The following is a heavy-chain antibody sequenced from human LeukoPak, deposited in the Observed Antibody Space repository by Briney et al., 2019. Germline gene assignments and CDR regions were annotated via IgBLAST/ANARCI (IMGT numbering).Heavy chain of an antibody. J-gene: IGHJ1*01. CDR3: ASLSGYYYGFCFQH. CDR2: IYYSGST. Sequence: SETLSLTCTVSGGSISSYYWSWLRQPPGKGLEWIGYIYYSGSTNYNPSLKSRVTISVDTSKNQFSLKLSSVTAADTAVYYCASLSGYYYGFCFQHWGQDTLVTVSS. CDR1: GGSISSYY. V-gene: IGHV4-59*01. D-gene: IGHD3-22*01.